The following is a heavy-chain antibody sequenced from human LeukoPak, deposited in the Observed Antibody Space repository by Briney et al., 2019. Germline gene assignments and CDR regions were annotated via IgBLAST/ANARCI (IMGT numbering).Heavy chain of an antibody. D-gene: IGHD3-3*01. CDR3: AKQRGLGTYYDFWSGYYSY. V-gene: IGHV4-59*08. CDR1: GGSISSYY. J-gene: IGHJ4*02. Sequence: PSETLSLTCTVSGGSISSYYWGWIRQPPGKGLEWIGYIYYSGSTNYNPSLKSRVTISVDTSKNQFSLKLSSVTAADTAVYYCAKQRGLGTYYDFWSGYYSYWGQGTLVTVSS. CDR2: IYYSGST.